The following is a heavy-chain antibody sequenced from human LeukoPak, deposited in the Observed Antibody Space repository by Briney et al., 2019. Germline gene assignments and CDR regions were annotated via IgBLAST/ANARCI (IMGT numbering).Heavy chain of an antibody. CDR1: GGSISISNW. J-gene: IGHJ6*02. V-gene: IGHV4-4*02. CDR2: IHHSGRT. CDR3: AREARGMYYYDSSAQDDYYYGMDV. D-gene: IGHD3-22*01. Sequence: SETLSLTYAVSGGSISISNWRSWARQPPGKGLEWIGEIHHSGRTNYSPSLKSRVTISVDTSKTQFSLKLSSVAAADTAVYYCAREARGMYYYDSSAQDDYYYGMDVWGQGTTVTDSS.